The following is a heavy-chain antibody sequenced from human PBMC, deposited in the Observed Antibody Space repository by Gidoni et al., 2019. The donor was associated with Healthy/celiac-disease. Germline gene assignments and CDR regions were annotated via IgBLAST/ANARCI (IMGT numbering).Heavy chain of an antibody. CDR3: AKEYGVGATKAFDP. CDR1: GFHFDDYA. Sequence: EVQLVESGGGVVAPGGSLRLPCAASGFHFDDYAMHWARHAPGTGLEGVSLISGDGGSTYYADSVKGRFTISRDNSKNSLYLQRNSLRTEDTALYYCAKEYGVGATKAFDPWGQGTLVTVSS. CDR2: ISGDGGST. V-gene: IGHV3-43*02. J-gene: IGHJ5*02. D-gene: IGHD1-26*01.